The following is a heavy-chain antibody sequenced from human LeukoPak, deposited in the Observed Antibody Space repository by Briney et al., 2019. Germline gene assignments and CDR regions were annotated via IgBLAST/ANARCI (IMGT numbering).Heavy chain of an antibody. V-gene: IGHV3-30*02. CDR3: AKDMDTPMGLTDYFDY. CDR2: IRYDGSNK. J-gene: IGHJ4*02. D-gene: IGHD5-18*01. Sequence: GGSLRLSCAASGFTFSSYGMHWVRQAPGKGLEWVAFIRYDGSNKYYADSVKGRFTISRDNSKNTLYLQMNSLRAEDTAVYYCAKDMDTPMGLTDYFDYWGQGTLVTVSS. CDR1: GFTFSSYG.